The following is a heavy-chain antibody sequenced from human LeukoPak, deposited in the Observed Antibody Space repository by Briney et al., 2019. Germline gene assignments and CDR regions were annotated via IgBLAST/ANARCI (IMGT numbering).Heavy chain of an antibody. Sequence: GGSLRLSCAASGFTFSGSTMHWVRQASGKGLEWVGRIRSKANSYATAYAASVKGRFTISRDNAKNSLYLHMNSLRVEDTAVYYCARGPPYGSRSDYFDYWGQGTLVTVSS. CDR3: ARGPPYGSRSDYFDY. CDR2: IRSKANSYAT. J-gene: IGHJ4*02. CDR1: GFTFSGST. V-gene: IGHV3-73*01. D-gene: IGHD3-10*01.